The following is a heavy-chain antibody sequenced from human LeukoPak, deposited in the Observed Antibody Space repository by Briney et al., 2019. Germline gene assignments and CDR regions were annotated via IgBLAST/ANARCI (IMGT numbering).Heavy chain of an antibody. J-gene: IGHJ4*02. CDR1: GFTFSSYG. D-gene: IGHD3-9*01. Sequence: GRSLRLSCAASGFTFSSYGMHWVRQAPGKELEWVAVISYDGSNKYYADSVKGRFTISRDNSKNTLYLQMNSLRAEDTAVYYCAKPNTYYDILTGYWGSKYYFDYWGQGTLVTVSS. V-gene: IGHV3-30*18. CDR3: AKPNTYYDILTGYWGSKYYFDY. CDR2: ISYDGSNK.